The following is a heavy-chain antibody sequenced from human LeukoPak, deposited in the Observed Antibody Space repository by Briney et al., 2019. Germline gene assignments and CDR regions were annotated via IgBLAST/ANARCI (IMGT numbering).Heavy chain of an antibody. CDR3: ARDVYSSSPDY. CDR1: GDSIRSYY. Sequence: SETLSLTCTVSGDSIRSYYWSWIRQPPGKGLEWIGYIYYSGSTNYNPSLKSRVTISVDTSKNQFSLKLSPVTAADTAVYYCARDVYSSSPDYWGQGTLVTVSS. D-gene: IGHD6-13*01. J-gene: IGHJ4*02. CDR2: IYYSGST. V-gene: IGHV4-59*08.